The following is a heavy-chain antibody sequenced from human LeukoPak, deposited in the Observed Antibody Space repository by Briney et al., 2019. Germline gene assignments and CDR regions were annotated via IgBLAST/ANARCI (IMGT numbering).Heavy chain of an antibody. CDR2: ISSSSSTI. V-gene: IGHV3-48*01. J-gene: IGHJ3*02. CDR1: GFTFRSYS. Sequence: GGSLRLSCVASGFTFRSYSMNWVRQAPGKGLEWVSYISSSSSTIYYADSVKGRFTISRDNAKNSLYLQMNSLRAEDTAVYYCARGGVIGAFDIWGQGTMVTVSS. CDR3: ARGGVIGAFDI. D-gene: IGHD3-3*01.